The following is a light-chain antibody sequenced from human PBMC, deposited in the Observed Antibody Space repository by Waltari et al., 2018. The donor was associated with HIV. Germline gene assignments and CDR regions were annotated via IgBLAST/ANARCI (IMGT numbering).Light chain of an antibody. V-gene: IGLV1-44*01. Sequence: QSVLNQSPSASGTPGQRVIIPCSGSRSNIGSNPVTWYRQFPGTAPKLLIYSYGQRPSGVPERFSGSKSATSASLAISGLRSEDEADYYCATWDDSLNAWVFGGGTKLTVL. J-gene: IGLJ3*02. CDR1: RSNIGSNP. CDR2: SYG. CDR3: ATWDDSLNAWV.